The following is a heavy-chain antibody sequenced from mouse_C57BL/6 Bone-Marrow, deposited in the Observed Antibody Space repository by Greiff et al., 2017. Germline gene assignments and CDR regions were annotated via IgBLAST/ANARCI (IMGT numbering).Heavy chain of an antibody. V-gene: IGHV1-72*01. CDR2: IDPNSGGT. CDR1: GYTFTRYW. CDR3: AGGGVRRKPPPYYFDY. J-gene: IGHJ2*01. D-gene: IGHD2-14*01. Sequence: QVQLQQPGAELVKPGASVKLSCKASGYTFTRYWMHWVKQRPGRGLEWIGRIDPNSGGTKYNEKFKSKATLTVDKPSSTAYSQLSSLTAEDAAVYYCAGGGVRRKPPPYYFDYWGQGTTLTVSS.